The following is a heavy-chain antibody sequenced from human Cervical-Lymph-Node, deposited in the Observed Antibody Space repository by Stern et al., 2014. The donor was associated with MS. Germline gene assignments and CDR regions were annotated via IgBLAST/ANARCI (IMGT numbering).Heavy chain of an antibody. V-gene: IGHV3-9*01. CDR2: ISWNSGSI. J-gene: IGHJ4*02. D-gene: IGHD6-6*01. CDR1: GFTFDDYA. CDR3: AKSARHGSSCIDEYYFDY. Sequence: EVQLVESGGGLVQPGRSLRLSCAASGFTFDDYAMHWVRQAPGKGLEWVSGISWNSGSIGYADSVKGRFTISRDNAKNSLYLQMNSLRAEDTALYYCAKSARHGSSCIDEYYFDYWGQGTLVTVSS.